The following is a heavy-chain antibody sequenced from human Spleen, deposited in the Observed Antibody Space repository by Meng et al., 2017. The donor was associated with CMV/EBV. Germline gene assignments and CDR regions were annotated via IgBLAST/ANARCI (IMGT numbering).Heavy chain of an antibody. Sequence: GGSLRLSCAASGFTFSSYAMSWVRQAPGKGLEWVSAINPSDGTTYYADSVKGRLTISRDNSKNTLYLQMGSLRAEDMAVYYCARVGLEWYYYYGMDVWGQGTTVTVSS. CDR1: GFTFSSYA. V-gene: IGHV3-23*01. CDR3: ARVGLEWYYYYGMDV. D-gene: IGHD3-3*01. CDR2: INPSDGTT. J-gene: IGHJ6*02.